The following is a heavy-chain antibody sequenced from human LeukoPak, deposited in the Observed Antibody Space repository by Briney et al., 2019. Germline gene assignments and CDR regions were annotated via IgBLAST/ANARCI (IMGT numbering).Heavy chain of an antibody. CDR3: ARGLGYDSSGYDY. D-gene: IGHD3-22*01. Sequence: GGSLTLSCSASGFTFSDYYMSRIRQAPGKGLEWVSYISSSGSTIYYADSVKGRFTISRDNAKNSLYLQMNSLRAEDTAVYYCARGLGYDSSGYDYWGQGTLVTVSS. J-gene: IGHJ4*02. V-gene: IGHV3-11*01. CDR1: GFTFSDYY. CDR2: ISSSGSTI.